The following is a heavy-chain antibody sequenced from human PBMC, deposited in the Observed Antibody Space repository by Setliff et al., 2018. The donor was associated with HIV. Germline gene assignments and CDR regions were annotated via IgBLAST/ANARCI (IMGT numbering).Heavy chain of an antibody. CDR3: ATFRAPYCTNTGCFWGAFVT. CDR2: LDYYGTT. V-gene: IGHV4-34*10. Sequence: PSETLSLTCAVYGGSFSGYYWAWIRQPPGKGLEWIGSLDYYGTTYYNPSLNSRITISRDTSKNQFSLELPSVTAADTAAYFCATFRAPYCTNTGCFWGAFVTWGQGTMVTVSS. CDR1: GGSFSGYY. J-gene: IGHJ3*01. D-gene: IGHD2-2*01.